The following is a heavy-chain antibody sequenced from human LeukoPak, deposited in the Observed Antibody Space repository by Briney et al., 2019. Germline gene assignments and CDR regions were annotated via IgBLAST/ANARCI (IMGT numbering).Heavy chain of an antibody. V-gene: IGHV4-34*01. J-gene: IGHJ3*02. D-gene: IGHD3-10*01. CDR2: INHSGST. CDR1: GGSFSGYY. Sequence: SETLSLTCAVSGGSFSGYYWIWIRQPPGKGLEGIGEINHSGSTNYNPSLKSRVTISVGTSKNQFSLKLSSMTAADTAAYDCARRTSYYGSGSYKDDAVDIWGQGAMVTVSS. CDR3: ARRTSYYGSGSYKDDAVDI.